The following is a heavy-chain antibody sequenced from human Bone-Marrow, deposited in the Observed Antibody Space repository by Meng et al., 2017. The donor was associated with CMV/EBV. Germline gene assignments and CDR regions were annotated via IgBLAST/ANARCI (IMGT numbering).Heavy chain of an antibody. V-gene: IGHV3-21*01. CDR1: GFTFSSYS. Sequence: GGSLRLSCAASGFTFSSYSMNWVRQAPGKGLEWVSSISSSSSYIYYADSVKGRFTISRDNAKNSLYLQMNSLRAEDTAVYYCARDFRIEARFDYWGQGTRVTGSS. CDR3: ARDFRIEARFDY. J-gene: IGHJ4*02. CDR2: ISSSSSYI. D-gene: IGHD3-10*01.